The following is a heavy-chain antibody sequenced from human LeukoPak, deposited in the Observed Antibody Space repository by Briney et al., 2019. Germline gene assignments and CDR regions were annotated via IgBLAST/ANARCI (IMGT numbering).Heavy chain of an antibody. CDR1: GGSISSGGYS. D-gene: IGHD4-17*01. CDR3: ARDSKLDYGALIYYMDV. Sequence: SETLSLTCAVSGGSISSGGYSWSWIRQPPGKGLEWIGYIYYSGSTYYNPSLKSRATISVDTSKNQFSLKLSSVTAADTAVYYCARDSKLDYGALIYYMDVWGKGTTVTVSS. J-gene: IGHJ6*03. V-gene: IGHV4-30-4*07. CDR2: IYYSGST.